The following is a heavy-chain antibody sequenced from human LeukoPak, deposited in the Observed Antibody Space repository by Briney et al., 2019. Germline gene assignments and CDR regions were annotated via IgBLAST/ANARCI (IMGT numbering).Heavy chain of an antibody. V-gene: IGHV3-74*01. Sequence: PGGSLRLSCAASEFTFSSYWMHWVRQAPGKGLVWVSRINSDESSTTYADSVKGRFTISRDNAKNTLYLQMHSLRAEDTAVYYCARAKNYYDISGRSYYYYMDVCGKGTTVTVSS. CDR3: ARAKNYYDISGRSYYYYMDV. CDR2: INSDESST. J-gene: IGHJ6*03. D-gene: IGHD3-22*01. CDR1: EFTFSSYW.